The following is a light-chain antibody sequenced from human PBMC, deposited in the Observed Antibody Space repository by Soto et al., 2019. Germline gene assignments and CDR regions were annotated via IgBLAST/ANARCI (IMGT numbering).Light chain of an antibody. CDR3: QQSYSTPYP. CDR2: AAS. V-gene: IGKV1-39*01. Sequence: DIQMTQSPSSLSASVGDRVTITCRASQSISSYFNWYQQKPGKAPKLLIYAASSLQSGVPSSFSGSGSGTDFTLTISSLQPEDFATYYCQQSYSTPYPFGQGTKLELK. J-gene: IGKJ2*01. CDR1: QSISSY.